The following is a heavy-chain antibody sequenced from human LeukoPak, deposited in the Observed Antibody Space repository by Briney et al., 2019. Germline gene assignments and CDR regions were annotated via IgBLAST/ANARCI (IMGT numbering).Heavy chain of an antibody. Sequence: SETLSLTCTVSGGSISSYYWSWIRQPPGKGLESIGYIYYRGSTYYNPSLKSRVTISVDTSKNQFSLKLSSVTAADTAVYYCRIAVAGNYYYYGMDVWGQGTTVTVSS. D-gene: IGHD6-19*01. CDR1: GGSISSYY. CDR2: IYYRGST. V-gene: IGHV4-59*12. CDR3: RIAVAGNYYYYGMDV. J-gene: IGHJ6*02.